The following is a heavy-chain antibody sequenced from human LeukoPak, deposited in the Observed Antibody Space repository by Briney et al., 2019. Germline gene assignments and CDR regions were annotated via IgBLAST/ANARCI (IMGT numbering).Heavy chain of an antibody. V-gene: IGHV1-46*01. CDR1: GYTFTSYY. J-gene: IGHJ4*02. CDR2: INPSGGSK. CDR3: ARGAYSGSYGIDY. Sequence: ASVNVSCKASGYTFTSYYMHGVRQAPGQGLEWMGIINPSGGSKSYAQKFQGRVTMTRDTSTSTVYVELSSLRSEDTAVYYCARGAYSGSYGIDYWGQGTLVTVSS. D-gene: IGHD1-26*01.